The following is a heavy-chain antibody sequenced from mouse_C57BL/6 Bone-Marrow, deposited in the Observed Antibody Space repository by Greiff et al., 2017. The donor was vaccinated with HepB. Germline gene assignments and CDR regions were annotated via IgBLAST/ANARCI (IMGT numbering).Heavy chain of an antibody. J-gene: IGHJ1*03. CDR2: IDPSDSYT. Sequence: QVQLQQSGAELVRPGTSVKLSCKASGYTFTSYWIHWVKQRPGQGLEWIGVIDPSDSYTNYNQKFKGKATLTVDTSSSTAYMQLSSLTSEDSAVYYCATTDWYFDVWGTGTTVTVSS. V-gene: IGHV1-59*01. D-gene: IGHD5-5*01. CDR1: GYTFTSYW. CDR3: ATTDWYFDV.